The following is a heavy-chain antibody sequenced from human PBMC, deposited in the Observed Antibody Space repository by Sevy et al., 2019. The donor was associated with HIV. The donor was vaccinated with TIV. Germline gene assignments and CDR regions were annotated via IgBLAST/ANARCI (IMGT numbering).Heavy chain of an antibody. J-gene: IGHJ6*03. D-gene: IGHD4-17*01. Sequence: ASVKVSCKASGYTFTGYYMHWVRQAPGQGLEWMGWINPNSGGTNYAQKFQGRVTMTRDTSISTAYMELTRLRSDDTAMYYCARGPMTTVVNYYMDVWGKGTTVTVS. CDR2: INPNSGGT. V-gene: IGHV1-2*02. CDR3: ARGPMTTVVNYYMDV. CDR1: GYTFTGYY.